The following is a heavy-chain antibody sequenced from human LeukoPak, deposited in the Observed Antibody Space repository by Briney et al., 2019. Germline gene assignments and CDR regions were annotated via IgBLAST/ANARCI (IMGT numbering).Heavy chain of an antibody. CDR3: ARTLSSGYPNYFYYMDV. CDR2: IYYSGST. V-gene: IGHV4-39*07. CDR1: GGSISSSSYY. Sequence: SETLSLTCTVSGGSISSSSYYWGWIRQPPGKGLEWIGSIYYSGSTYYNPSLKSRVIISVDTSKNQFSLKLSSVTAADTAVYYCARTLSSGYPNYFYYMDVWGKGTTVTVSS. J-gene: IGHJ6*03. D-gene: IGHD3-22*01.